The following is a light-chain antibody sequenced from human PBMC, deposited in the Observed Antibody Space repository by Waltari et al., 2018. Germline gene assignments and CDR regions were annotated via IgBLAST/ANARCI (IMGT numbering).Light chain of an antibody. CDR1: QSISSY. Sequence: EIVLTQSPATLSLSPGERATLSCRASQSISSYLAWYQQKPGQAPRLLIYDASNRATGIPARFSGSGSGTDFTLTIISLQPEDFAVYYCQQRSNWPPSITFGQGTKVEIK. CDR3: QQRSNWPPSIT. J-gene: IGKJ1*01. CDR2: DAS. V-gene: IGKV3-11*01.